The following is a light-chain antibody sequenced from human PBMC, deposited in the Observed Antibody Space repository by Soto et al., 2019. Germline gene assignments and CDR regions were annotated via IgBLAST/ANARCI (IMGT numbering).Light chain of an antibody. CDR3: LSYDTSLSSHYV. Sequence: QSVLTQPPSVSGAPRQRVTISCTGSGSNIGPTYDVHWYQQLPGTAPKLLIYGNKNRPSGVPDRFSGSKSGTSASLAITGLQAEDEADYYCLSYDTSLSSHYVFGTGTKVTVL. CDR2: GNK. J-gene: IGLJ1*01. V-gene: IGLV1-40*01. CDR1: GSNIGPTYD.